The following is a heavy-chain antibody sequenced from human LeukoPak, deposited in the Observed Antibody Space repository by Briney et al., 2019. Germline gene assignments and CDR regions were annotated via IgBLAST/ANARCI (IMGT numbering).Heavy chain of an antibody. CDR1: GFTFSSYE. V-gene: IGHV3-48*03. J-gene: IGHJ6*04. D-gene: IGHD3-10*02. CDR2: ISSSGSAI. CDR3: AELGITMIGGV. Sequence: GGSLRLSCAASGFTFSSYEMNWVRQAPGKGLEWVSYISSSGSAIYYADSVKGRFTISRDNAKNSLYLQMSSLRAEDTAVYYCAELGITMIGGVWGKGTTVTISS.